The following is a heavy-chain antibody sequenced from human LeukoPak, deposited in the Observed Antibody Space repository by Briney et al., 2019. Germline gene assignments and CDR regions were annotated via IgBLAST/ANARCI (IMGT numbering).Heavy chain of an antibody. CDR1: GYSINNYW. Sequence: GESLKISCKGSGYSINNYWNGWVRQMPGKGLEWMGIIYPADSDIRYSPSFQGQVTISADKSISTAYLQWSSLKASDTAMYYCARQEYCSGGSCYTWFDPWGQGTLVTVSS. V-gene: IGHV5-51*01. CDR3: ARQEYCSGGSCYTWFDP. D-gene: IGHD2-15*01. CDR2: IYPADSDI. J-gene: IGHJ5*02.